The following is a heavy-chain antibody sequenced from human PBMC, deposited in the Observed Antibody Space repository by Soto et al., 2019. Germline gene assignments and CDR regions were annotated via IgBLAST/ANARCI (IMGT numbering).Heavy chain of an antibody. D-gene: IGHD3-22*01. Sequence: GGSLRLSCSASGFTFSSYAMHWVRQAPGKGLEYVSAISSNGGSTYYADSVKGRFTISRDNSKNTLYLQMSSLRAEDTAVYYCVKDVFYYYDSSGSNGYWGQGTLVTVSS. CDR2: ISSNGGST. V-gene: IGHV3-64D*08. J-gene: IGHJ4*02. CDR1: GFTFSSYA. CDR3: VKDVFYYYDSSGSNGY.